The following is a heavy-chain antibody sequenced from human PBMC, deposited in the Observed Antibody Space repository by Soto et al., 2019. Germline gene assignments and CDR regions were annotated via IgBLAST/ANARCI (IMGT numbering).Heavy chain of an antibody. V-gene: IGHV3-23*01. Sequence: EVQLLESGGGLVQPGGSLRLSCAASGFTCNTYAMTWVRQAPGKGLEWVSAISGGGATTSYADSVKGRFTVSSDGAKNTLYLQMSSLRAEDTALYYCAKGRGGSGSLTPRVDFWGQGTLVTVSS. D-gene: IGHD3-10*01. CDR2: ISGGGATT. CDR1: GFTCNTYA. J-gene: IGHJ4*02. CDR3: AKGRGGSGSLTPRVDF.